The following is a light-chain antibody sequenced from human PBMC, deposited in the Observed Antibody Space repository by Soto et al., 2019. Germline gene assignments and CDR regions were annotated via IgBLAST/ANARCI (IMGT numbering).Light chain of an antibody. CDR2: DAS. CDR3: LQHLSYSWT. V-gene: IGKV3-11*01. Sequence: EIVLTQSPATLSLSPGERATLSCRASQSVSSYLAWYQQKPGQAPRLLIYDASNRATGIPARFSGSGSGTDFTLTISSLQPEDFATYYCLQHLSYSWTFGQGTKVEIK. J-gene: IGKJ1*01. CDR1: QSVSSY.